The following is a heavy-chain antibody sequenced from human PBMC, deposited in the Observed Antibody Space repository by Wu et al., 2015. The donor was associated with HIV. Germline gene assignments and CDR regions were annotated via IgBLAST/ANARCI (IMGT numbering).Heavy chain of an antibody. V-gene: IGHV1-69*12. CDR2: IIPIVGTA. J-gene: IGHJ4*02. CDR1: GGTFTNNA. CDR3: ARDLLWGEDF. Sequence: QAQLVQFGSEVKKPGSSVKVTCKASGGTFTNNAVSWVRQAPGQGLVWMGGIIPIVGTANYAQRFQGRVTITADESRSTVYMELSSLRSEDTAVYFCARDLLWGEDFWGQGNPGHRLF. D-gene: IGHD2-21*01.